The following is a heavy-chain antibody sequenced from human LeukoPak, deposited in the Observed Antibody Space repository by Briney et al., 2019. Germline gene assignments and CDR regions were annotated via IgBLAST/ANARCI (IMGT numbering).Heavy chain of an antibody. V-gene: IGHV3-7*05. J-gene: IGHJ4*02. Sequence: GGSLRLSCAASGFTFSSYWMTWVRQAPGKGLEWVADIKEDGRETHYVDSVKGRFTTSRDNAKNSLYLQMSSLRGDDTAVYYCVRSSSWSNFDYWGQGTLVTVSS. CDR3: VRSSSWSNFDY. D-gene: IGHD6-13*01. CDR1: GFTFSSYW. CDR2: IKEDGRET.